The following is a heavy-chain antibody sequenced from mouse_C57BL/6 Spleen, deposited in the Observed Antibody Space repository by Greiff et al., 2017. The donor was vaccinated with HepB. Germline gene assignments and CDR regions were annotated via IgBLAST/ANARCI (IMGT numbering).Heavy chain of an antibody. CDR3: TGGYYGYYFDY. J-gene: IGHJ2*01. D-gene: IGHD1-1*01. Sequence: EVKVEESRGGLVQPGGSMKLSCVASGFTFSNYWMNWVRQSPEKGLEWVAQIRLKSDNYATHYAESVKGRFTISRDDSKSSVYLQMNNLRAEDTGIYYCTGGYYGYYFDYWGQGTTLTVSS. CDR2: IRLKSDNYAT. V-gene: IGHV6-3*01. CDR1: GFTFSNYW.